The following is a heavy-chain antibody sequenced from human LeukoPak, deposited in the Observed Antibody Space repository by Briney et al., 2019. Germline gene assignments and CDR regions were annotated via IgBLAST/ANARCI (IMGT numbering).Heavy chain of an antibody. D-gene: IGHD3-10*01. V-gene: IGHV1-69*13. CDR3: ARDGVRGVPWFDP. CDR1: GGTFSSYA. J-gene: IGHJ5*02. Sequence: SVKVSCKASGGTFSSYAVSWVRQAPGQGLEWMGGIIPIFGTANCAQKFQGRVTITADESTSTAYMELSSLRSEDTAVYYCARDGVRGVPWFDPWGQGTLVTVSS. CDR2: IIPIFGTA.